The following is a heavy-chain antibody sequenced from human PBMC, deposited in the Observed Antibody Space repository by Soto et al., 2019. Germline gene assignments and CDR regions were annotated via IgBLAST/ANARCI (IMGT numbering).Heavy chain of an antibody. CDR3: ARDPDYSSSKLYYSYMDV. V-gene: IGHV3-11*01. CDR1: GFTFSDYY. D-gene: IGHD6-6*01. CDR2: ISDSGFII. J-gene: IGHJ6*03. Sequence: QVQLVESGGGLVKPGGSLTLSCAASGFTFSDYYMSWIRQAPGKGLEWVSYISDSGFIIYYAASVKGRFTISRDNAKNSLYLQINSLRAEDSAVYYCARDPDYSSSKLYYSYMDVWGKGTTVTVSS.